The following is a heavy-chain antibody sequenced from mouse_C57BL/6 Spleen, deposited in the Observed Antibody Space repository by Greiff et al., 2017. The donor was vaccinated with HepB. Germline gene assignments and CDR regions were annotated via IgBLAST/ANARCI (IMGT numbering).Heavy chain of an antibody. J-gene: IGHJ3*01. Sequence: VQLKQSGAELVRPGASVKLSCTASGFNIKDDYMHWVKQRPEQGLEWIGWIDPENGDTEYASKFQGKATITADTSSNTAYLQLSSLTSEDTAVYSCTPYLFAYWGQGTLVTVSA. CDR2: IDPENGDT. V-gene: IGHV14-4*01. CDR1: GFNIKDDY. CDR3: TPYLFAY. D-gene: IGHD2-10*01.